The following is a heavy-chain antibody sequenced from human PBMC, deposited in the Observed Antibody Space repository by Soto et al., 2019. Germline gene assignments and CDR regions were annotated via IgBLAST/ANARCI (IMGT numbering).Heavy chain of an antibody. D-gene: IGHD2-2*01. J-gene: IGHJ5*02. CDR2: FDPEDGET. Sequence: ASVKVSCKVSGYTLTELSMHWVRQAPGKGLEWMGGFDPEDGETIYAQKFQGRVTMTEDTSTDTAYMELSSLRSEDTAVYYCATVRRYCSSTSCYDFLTHGFYPLGQGTLLTVS. V-gene: IGHV1-24*01. CDR3: ATVRRYCSSTSCYDFLTHGFYP. CDR1: GYTLTELS.